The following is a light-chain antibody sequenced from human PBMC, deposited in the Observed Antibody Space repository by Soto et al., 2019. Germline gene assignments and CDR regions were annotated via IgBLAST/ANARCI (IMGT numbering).Light chain of an antibody. J-gene: IGKJ5*01. Sequence: EIVLTRSPATLSLSPGEGVTLSCRASQSVGSYLAWYQQKLGQAPRLLIYDASKRATGIPARFSGSGSGTVFTLTINSLEPEDFAVYYCQQRNYWPITFGQGTRLEIK. V-gene: IGKV3-11*01. CDR1: QSVGSY. CDR3: QQRNYWPIT. CDR2: DAS.